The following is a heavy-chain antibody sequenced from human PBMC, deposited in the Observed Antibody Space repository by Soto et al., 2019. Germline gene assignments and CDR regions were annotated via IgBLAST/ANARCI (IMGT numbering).Heavy chain of an antibody. V-gene: IGHV1-8*01. CDR3: ARGSALPNYYYCGMDV. CDR2: MNANSGNT. CDR1: GYTFTSYD. J-gene: IGHJ6*02. Sequence: QVQLVQSGAEVKKPGASVKVSCKASGYTFTSYDINWVRQATGQGLEWMGRMNANSGNTGYAQKFQGRVTMTRNTSISTAYMELSSLRSEDTAVYYCARGSALPNYYYCGMDVWGQGTTVTVSS.